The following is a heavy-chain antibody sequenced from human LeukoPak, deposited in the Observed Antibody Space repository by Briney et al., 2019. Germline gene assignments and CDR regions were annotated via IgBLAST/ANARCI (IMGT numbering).Heavy chain of an antibody. CDR1: VYTFTGYY. V-gene: IGHV1-2*02. CDR3: ARDRQAGTVYMDA. CDR2: VNPNRGGT. Sequence: ASVKVSCTASVYTFTGYYMHWVRQAPGQGLEWMGWVNPNRGGTNNSHTFQSRVTMTRDTSISTAYMALSRLRSHDTAVYYCARDRQAGTVYMDAWGKGTTVTVSS. D-gene: IGHD6-13*01. J-gene: IGHJ6*03.